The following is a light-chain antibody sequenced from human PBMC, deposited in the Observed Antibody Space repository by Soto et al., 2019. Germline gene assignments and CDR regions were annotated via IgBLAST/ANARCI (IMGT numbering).Light chain of an antibody. Sequence: QSVLTQPPPVSAAPGQKVTISCSGSSSNIGNNYVSWYQHLPGTAPKLLIYDNNKRPSGIPDRFSGSKSGTSATLGITGLQTGDEADYYCATWDSSLSAGVFGGGTKVTVL. CDR3: ATWDSSLSAGV. V-gene: IGLV1-51*01. CDR2: DNN. J-gene: IGLJ2*01. CDR1: SSNIGNNY.